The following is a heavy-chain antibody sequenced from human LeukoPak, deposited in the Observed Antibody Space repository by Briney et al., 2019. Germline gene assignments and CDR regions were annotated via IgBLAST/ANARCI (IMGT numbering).Heavy chain of an antibody. CDR1: GFTFSTYG. CDR2: IGYDGSEI. V-gene: IGHV3-30*02. D-gene: IGHD3-9*01. J-gene: IGHJ5*02. CDR3: SKRGKDSPVYYNYFDP. Sequence: GESLRLSCATSGFTFSTYGMHWVRQAPGRGLEWVAFIGYDGSEIHYADSVKGRFTISRDNSKNTVHLQMGGLRGQDTAVYYCSKRGKDSPVYYNYFDPWGQGTLLTVSS.